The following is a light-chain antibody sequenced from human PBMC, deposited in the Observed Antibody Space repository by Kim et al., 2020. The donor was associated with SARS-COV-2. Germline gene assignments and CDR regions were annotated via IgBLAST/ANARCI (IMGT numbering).Light chain of an antibody. Sequence: ASVGDRVTFTCRSSQDIENDLSWYQQKPGQAPKLLIYAASSLQSGVPSRFSGSGSGTDFTLTISRLQPDDFATYYCLQDYKYPWTFGQGTKMDIK. CDR3: LQDYKYPWT. CDR2: AAS. CDR1: QDIEND. V-gene: IGKV1-6*01. J-gene: IGKJ1*01.